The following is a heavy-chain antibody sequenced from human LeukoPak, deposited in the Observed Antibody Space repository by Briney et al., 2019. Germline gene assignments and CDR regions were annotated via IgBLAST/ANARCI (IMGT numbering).Heavy chain of an antibody. J-gene: IGHJ4*02. Sequence: RSSETLSLTCTVSGGSISSGSYYWSWIRQPAGKGLEWIGRIYTSGSTNYNPSLKSRVTISVDTSKNQFSLKLSSVTAADTAVYYCARALSGSLDYWGQGTLVTVSS. CDR3: ARALSGSLDY. D-gene: IGHD1-26*01. CDR1: GGSISSGSYY. CDR2: IYTSGST. V-gene: IGHV4-61*02.